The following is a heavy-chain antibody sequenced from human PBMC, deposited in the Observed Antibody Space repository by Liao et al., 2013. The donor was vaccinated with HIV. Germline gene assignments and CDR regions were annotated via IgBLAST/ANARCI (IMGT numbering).Heavy chain of an antibody. CDR3: ARGHDFWNEAYFYYMDV. CDR1: GGSISSYY. D-gene: IGHD3-3*01. V-gene: IGHV4-4*07. CDR2: IYANGDT. J-gene: IGHJ6*03. Sequence: QVQLQESGPGLVKPSETLSLTCTVSGGSISSYYWSWIRQPAGKGLEWIGRIYANGDTNYNPSVKSRVTMSVDTSKNQFSLNLNSVTAADTAVYYCARGHDFWNEAYFYYMDVWGKGTTVIVSS.